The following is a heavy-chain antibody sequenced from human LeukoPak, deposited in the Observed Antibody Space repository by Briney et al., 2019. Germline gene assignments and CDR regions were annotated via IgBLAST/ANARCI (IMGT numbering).Heavy chain of an antibody. CDR2: IIPIFGTA. V-gene: IGHV1-69*13. CDR1: GGTFSSYA. CDR3: AREGIAARPGWFDP. J-gene: IGHJ5*02. Sequence: SVKVSCKASGGTFSSYAISWVRQAPGQGLEWMGGIIPIFGTANYAQKFQGRVTITADESTSTAYMELGSLRSEDTAVYYCAREGIAARPGWFDPWGQGTLVTVSS. D-gene: IGHD6-6*01.